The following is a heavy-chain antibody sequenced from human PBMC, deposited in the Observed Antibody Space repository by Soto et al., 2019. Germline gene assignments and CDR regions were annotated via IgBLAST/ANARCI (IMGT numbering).Heavy chain of an antibody. V-gene: IGHV4-59*11. CDR3: ARGMDRKIGLFDL. Sequence: QVQLQEAGPGLVKPSETLSITCTVSGGSMSGLYWSWIRQSPLKGLEWIGYVYSNGATNYNPSFKGRVTLSVDTSKNQFSLRLTCVTAADTAVYYCARGMDRKIGLFDLWGPGNLITVAS. D-gene: IGHD3-16*01. CDR2: VYSNGAT. J-gene: IGHJ5*02. CDR1: GGSMSGLY.